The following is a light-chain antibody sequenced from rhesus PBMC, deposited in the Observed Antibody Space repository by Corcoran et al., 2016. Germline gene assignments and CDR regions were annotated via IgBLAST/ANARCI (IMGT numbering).Light chain of an antibody. J-gene: IGKJ2*01. V-gene: IGKV2-90*01. Sequence: EIVMTQTPLSLPVTPGEPASISCRSSQSLLHSSGRTYLAWYLQRPGQSPQLLIYEVSNRASGVPDRFSGRGAGTDFTLKISRVEADDVGVYYCMQGIQPPYSFGQGTKLEI. CDR3: MQGIQPPYS. CDR1: QSLLHSSGRTY. CDR2: EVS.